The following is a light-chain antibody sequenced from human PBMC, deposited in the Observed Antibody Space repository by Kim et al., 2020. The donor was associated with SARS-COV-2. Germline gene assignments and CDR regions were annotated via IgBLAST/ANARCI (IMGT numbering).Light chain of an antibody. J-gene: IGLJ2*01. CDR1: SLRSYY. V-gene: IGLV3-19*01. Sequence: LGKTVRITCQVDSLRSYYASWYQQKPGQAPVLVIYGKNNRPSGIPDRFPGSSSGNTASLTITGAQAEDEADYYCNSRDSSGNHLVVFGGGTQLTVL. CDR3: NSRDSSGNHLVV. CDR2: GKN.